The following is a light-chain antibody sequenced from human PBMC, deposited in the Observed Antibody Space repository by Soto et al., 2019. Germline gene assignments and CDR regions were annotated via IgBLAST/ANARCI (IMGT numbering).Light chain of an antibody. CDR1: SRDVGGYNY. Sequence: QSVLTQPASVSGSPGQSITISCTGTSRDVGGYNYVSWYQHHPGKVPKLMIYEVSNRPSGVSNRLSGSKSGNTASLTISGLQAEDEADYYCCSYTRTSNYVFGTGTKVTVL. CDR2: EVS. CDR3: CSYTRTSNYV. V-gene: IGLV2-14*01. J-gene: IGLJ1*01.